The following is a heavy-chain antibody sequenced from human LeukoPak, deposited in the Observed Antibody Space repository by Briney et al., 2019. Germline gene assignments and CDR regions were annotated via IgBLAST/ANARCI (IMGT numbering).Heavy chain of an antibody. CDR2: INHSGST. J-gene: IGHJ4*02. Sequence: SETLSLTCAVYGGSFSGYYWSWIRQPPGKGLEWIGEINHSGSTNYNPSLKSRVTISVDTSKNQFSLKLSSVTAADTAVYYCATVRRGGPPGYWGQGTLVTVSS. CDR3: ATVRRGGPPGY. D-gene: IGHD2-15*01. V-gene: IGHV4-34*01. CDR1: GGSFSGYY.